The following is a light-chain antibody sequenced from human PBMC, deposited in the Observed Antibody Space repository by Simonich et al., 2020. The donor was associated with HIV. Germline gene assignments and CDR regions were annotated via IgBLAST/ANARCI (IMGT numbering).Light chain of an antibody. CDR2: LGS. Sequence: DIVMTQSPLSLPVTPGEPASISCRASQSHLHSNGYKYLDWYLQKPGQSPQLLVYLGSNRASGVPDRFSGSGSGTDFTLKISRVEAEDVGVYYCMQTLQTPFTFGPGTKVDIK. CDR1: QSHLHSNGYKY. CDR3: MQTLQTPFT. J-gene: IGKJ3*01. V-gene: IGKV2-28*01.